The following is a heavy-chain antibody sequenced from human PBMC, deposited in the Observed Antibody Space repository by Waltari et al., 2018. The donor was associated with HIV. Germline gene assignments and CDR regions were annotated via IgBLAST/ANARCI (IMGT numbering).Heavy chain of an antibody. V-gene: IGHV3-30*01. D-gene: IGHD1-26*01. Sequence: QVQLVESGGGVVQPGRSLRLPCAASGFTFSSYAVPCVRQAPGKGLEWVAVISYDGSNKYNADSVKGRFTISRDNSKNTLYLQMNSLRAEDTAVYYCARTGTTLVGATWCDYWGQGTLVTVSS. CDR2: ISYDGSNK. CDR3: ARTGTTLVGATWCDY. J-gene: IGHJ4*02. CDR1: GFTFSSYA.